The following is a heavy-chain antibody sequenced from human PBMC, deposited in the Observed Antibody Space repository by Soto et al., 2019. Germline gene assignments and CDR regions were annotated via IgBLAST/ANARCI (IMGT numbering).Heavy chain of an antibody. V-gene: IGHV4-4*07. D-gene: IGHD3-22*01. CDR3: ARASYYDSSGQFDY. CDR1: GGSISSYC. CDR2: IYTSGST. J-gene: IGHJ4*02. Sequence: SETLSLTCTVSGGSISSYCWSWIRQPAGKGLEWIGRIYTSGSTNYNPSLKSRVTMSVDTSKNQFSLKLSSVTAADTAVYYCARASYYDSSGQFDYWGQGTLVTVSS.